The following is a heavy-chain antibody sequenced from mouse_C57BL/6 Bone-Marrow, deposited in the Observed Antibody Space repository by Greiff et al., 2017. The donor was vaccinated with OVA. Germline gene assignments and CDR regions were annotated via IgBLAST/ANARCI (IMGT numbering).Heavy chain of an antibody. Sequence: VKLVESGAELARPGASVKLSCKASGYTFTSYGISWVKQRTGQGLEWIGEIYPRSGNTYYNEKFKGKATLTADKSSSTAYMELRSLTSEDSAVYFCARRGGNYPLAYWGQGTLVTVSA. J-gene: IGHJ3*01. V-gene: IGHV1-81*01. CDR1: GYTFTSYG. CDR2: IYPRSGNT. D-gene: IGHD2-1*01. CDR3: ARRGGNYPLAY.